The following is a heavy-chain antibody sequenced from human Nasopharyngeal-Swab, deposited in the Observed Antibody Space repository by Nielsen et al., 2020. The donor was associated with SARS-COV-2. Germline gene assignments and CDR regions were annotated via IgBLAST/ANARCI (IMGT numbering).Heavy chain of an antibody. D-gene: IGHD3-9*01. CDR3: ARAGVDTSTGSSGGCFDY. CDR2: IYYSGST. J-gene: IGHJ4*02. CDR1: GRSISSISSY. Sequence: SETLSLTCTVSGRSISSISSYWGWIRQPPGKGLEWVGSIYYSGSTYYTPSLNSRVTISVDTSKRQFSLKLRSVTAADTAVYYCARAGVDTSTGSSGGCFDYWGQGALVTVSS. V-gene: IGHV4-39*01.